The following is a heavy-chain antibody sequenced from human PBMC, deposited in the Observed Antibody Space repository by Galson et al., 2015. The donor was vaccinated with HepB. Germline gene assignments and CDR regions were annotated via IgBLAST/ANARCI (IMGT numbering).Heavy chain of an antibody. V-gene: IGHV3-13*01. CDR1: GFTFSSYD. J-gene: IGHJ6*03. CDR2: IGTAGDT. Sequence: SLRLSCAASGFTFSSYDMHWVRQATGKGLEWVSAIGTAGDTYYPGSVKGRFTISRENAKNSLYLQMNSLRAGDTAVYYCARSPAGYRLLRGYYMDVWGKGTTVTVSS. CDR3: ARSPAGYRLLRGYYMDV. D-gene: IGHD2-2*01.